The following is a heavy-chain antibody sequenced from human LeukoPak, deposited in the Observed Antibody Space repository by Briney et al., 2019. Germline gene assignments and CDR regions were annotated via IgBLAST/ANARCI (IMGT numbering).Heavy chain of an antibody. CDR2: IKSDGSST. D-gene: IGHD4-17*01. V-gene: IGHV3-74*01. Sequence: PGASLRLSCAASGFTFSSYLMHWVRQAPGKRLVLFSRIKSDGSSTTYAESVKRRFIISRDNAKNTMYLQVNSLRAEDTAVHFCARAGNGVYYNWFDPWGQGTLVTVSS. CDR1: GFTFSSYL. CDR3: ARAGNGVYYNWFDP. J-gene: IGHJ5*02.